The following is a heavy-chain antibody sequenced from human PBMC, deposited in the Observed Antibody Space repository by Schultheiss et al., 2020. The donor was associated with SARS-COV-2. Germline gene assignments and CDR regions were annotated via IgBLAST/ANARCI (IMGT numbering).Heavy chain of an antibody. V-gene: IGHV3-33*01. CDR1: GFTFSSYG. Sequence: GESLKISCAASGFTFSSYGMHWVRQAPGKGLEWVAVIWYDGSNKYYADSVKGRFTISRDNSKNTLYLQMNSLRAEDTAVYYCARDPPLWAGYYYGMDVWGQGTTVTVSS. D-gene: IGHD3-10*01. CDR2: IWYDGSNK. CDR3: ARDPPLWAGYYYGMDV. J-gene: IGHJ6*02.